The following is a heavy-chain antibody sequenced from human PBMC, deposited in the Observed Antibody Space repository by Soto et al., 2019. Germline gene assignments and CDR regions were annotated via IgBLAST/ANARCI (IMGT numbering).Heavy chain of an antibody. Sequence: GGSLRLSCAASGFTFSRYGMHWVRQAPGKGLEWVAVISYDGNNKYYADSVKGRFTISRDNSKNTLSLQMNSLRAEDTAVYYCAKDYYGSGTLPYGMDVWGQGTTVTVSS. CDR1: GFTFSRYG. CDR2: ISYDGNNK. V-gene: IGHV3-30*18. J-gene: IGHJ6*02. CDR3: AKDYYGSGTLPYGMDV. D-gene: IGHD3-10*01.